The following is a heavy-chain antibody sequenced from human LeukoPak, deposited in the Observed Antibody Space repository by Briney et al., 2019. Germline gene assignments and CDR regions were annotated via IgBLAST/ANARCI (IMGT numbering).Heavy chain of an antibody. Sequence: SETLSLTCTVSNGSMTSDSYYWAWVRQPPGKGLEWIGTIFYSGKTYYSASLKSRVTVSLDTSKKNFSLRLSSVTAADTAVYYCARLWIVATWFDARGKGALVTVSS. CDR3: ARLWIVATWFDA. J-gene: IGHJ5*02. V-gene: IGHV4-39*02. CDR1: NGSMTSDSYY. CDR2: IFYSGKT. D-gene: IGHD2-2*03.